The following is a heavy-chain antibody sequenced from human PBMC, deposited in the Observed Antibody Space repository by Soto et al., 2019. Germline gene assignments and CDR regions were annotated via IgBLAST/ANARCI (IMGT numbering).Heavy chain of an antibody. CDR1: GFTFSSYA. J-gene: IGHJ4*02. CDR3: AKDLGPNLNYVGFLDY. CDR2: ISGSGGST. Sequence: EVQLLESGGGLVQPGGSLRLSCAASGFTFSSYAMSWVRQAPGKGLEWVSAISGSGGSTYYADSVKGRFTISRDNSKNTLYLQMNSLRAEDTAVYYCAKDLGPNLNYVGFLDYWGQGTLVTVSS. D-gene: IGHD1-7*01. V-gene: IGHV3-23*01.